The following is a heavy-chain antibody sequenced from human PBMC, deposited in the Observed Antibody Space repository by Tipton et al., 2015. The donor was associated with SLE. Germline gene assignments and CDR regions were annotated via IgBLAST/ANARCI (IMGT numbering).Heavy chain of an antibody. V-gene: IGHV4-59*11. CDR1: GGSISSHY. CDR2: IYYSGST. CDR3: ASLAHIVATIDDAFDI. Sequence: TLSLTCTVSGGSISSHYWGWIRQPPGKGLEWIGYIYYSGSTNYNPSLKRRVTISVDTSKNQFSLKLSSVTAADTAVYYCASLAHIVATIDDAFDIWGQGTMVPVSS. D-gene: IGHD5-12*01. J-gene: IGHJ3*02.